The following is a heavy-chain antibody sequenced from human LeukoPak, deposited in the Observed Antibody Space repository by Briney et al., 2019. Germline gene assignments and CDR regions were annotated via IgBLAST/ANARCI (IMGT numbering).Heavy chain of an antibody. D-gene: IGHD4-11*01. CDR3: ARDPTQYLRYGYFDY. V-gene: IGHV3-21*01. CDR1: EFTFSSSA. CDR2: INNVGSHI. Sequence: GGSLRLSCTASEFTFSSSAMNWVREAPGKGLEWVSSINNVGSHIYYAGSVRGRFTISRDNAKNLLYLQMDSLRAEDTAVYYCARDPTQYLRYGYFDYWGQGTLVTVSS. J-gene: IGHJ4*02.